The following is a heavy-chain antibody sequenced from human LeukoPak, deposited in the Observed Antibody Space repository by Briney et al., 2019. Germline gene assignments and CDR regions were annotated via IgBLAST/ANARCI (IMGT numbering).Heavy chain of an antibody. CDR3: ARTANFAAGYYIDY. CDR1: GSTLSDYY. Sequence: PGGSLRLSCAASGSTLSDYYMSWIRQAPGKGLEWISYISSSGSTIYYADSVKGRFTISRDNAKNSLYLQMNSLRAEDTAVYYCARTANFAAGYYIDYWGQGTLVTVSS. J-gene: IGHJ4*02. CDR2: ISSSGSTI. D-gene: IGHD6-13*01. V-gene: IGHV3-11*04.